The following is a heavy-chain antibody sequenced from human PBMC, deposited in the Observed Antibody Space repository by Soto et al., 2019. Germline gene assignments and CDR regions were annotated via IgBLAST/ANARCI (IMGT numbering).Heavy chain of an antibody. V-gene: IGHV4-34*01. CDR2: INHSGST. CDR1: GGSFSGYY. CDR3: ARESMVRGVIPPGYYFDY. D-gene: IGHD3-10*01. Sequence: SETLSLTCAVYGGSFSGYYWSWIRQPPGKGLEWIGEINHSGSTNYNPSLKSRVPLSVDTSRNQFSLKLSSVTAADTAVYYCARESMVRGVIPPGYYFDYWGQGTLVTVSS. J-gene: IGHJ4*02.